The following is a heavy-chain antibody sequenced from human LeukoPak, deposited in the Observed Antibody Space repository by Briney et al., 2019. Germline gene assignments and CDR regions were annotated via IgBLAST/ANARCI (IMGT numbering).Heavy chain of an antibody. J-gene: IGHJ5*02. CDR2: ISAYNGNT. V-gene: IGHV1-18*01. CDR3: ARVVVVAATRPMGNWFDP. Sequence: ASVKVSCKASGYTFTSYGISWVRQAPGQGLEWMGWISAYNGNTNYAQKLQGRVTMTTDTSTSTAYMELRSLRSDDTAVYYCARVVVVAATRPMGNWFDPWGQGTLVTVSS. CDR1: GYTFTSYG. D-gene: IGHD2-15*01.